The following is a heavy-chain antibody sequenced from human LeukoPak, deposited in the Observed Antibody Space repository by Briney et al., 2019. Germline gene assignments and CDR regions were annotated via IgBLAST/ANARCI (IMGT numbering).Heavy chain of an antibody. V-gene: IGHV4-61*02. Sequence: SQTLSLTCTVSGGSISSGSYYWSWIRQPAGKGLEWIGRIYSSGSTNYNPSRKSRVTISVDTSKNQFSLKLSSVTAADTAVYYCARAAGGRERFDYWGQGTLVTVSS. D-gene: IGHD1-1*01. CDR1: GGSISSGSYY. CDR2: IYSSGST. J-gene: IGHJ4*02. CDR3: ARAAGGRERFDY.